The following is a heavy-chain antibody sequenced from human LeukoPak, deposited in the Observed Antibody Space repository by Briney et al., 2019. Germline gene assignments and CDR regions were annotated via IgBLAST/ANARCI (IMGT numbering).Heavy chain of an antibody. CDR2: INPSGGST. CDR3: ASSWGARRAYDY. J-gene: IGHJ4*02. D-gene: IGHD6-13*01. V-gene: IGHV1-46*01. CDR1: GDTFTSYY. Sequence: ASVKVSCKASGDTFTSYYMHWVRQAPGQGLEWMGIINPSGGSTSYAQKFQGRVTMTRDTSTSTVCMELSSLRSEDTAVYYCASSWGARRAYDYWGQGTLVTVSS.